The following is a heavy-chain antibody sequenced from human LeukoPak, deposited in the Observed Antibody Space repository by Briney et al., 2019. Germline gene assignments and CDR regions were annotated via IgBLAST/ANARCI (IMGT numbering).Heavy chain of an antibody. CDR1: GFTFNTYA. D-gene: IGHD1-1*01. V-gene: IGHV3-23*01. J-gene: IGHJ4*02. CDR3: AKGTRDY. Sequence: GGSLRLSCVASGFTFNTYAMHWVRQAPGKGLEWVSGTSGGGISTHYADSVMGRFIMSRDNSRNTVYLQMNSLRVEDTAVYYCAKGTRDYWGQGTLVTVSS. CDR2: TSGGGIST.